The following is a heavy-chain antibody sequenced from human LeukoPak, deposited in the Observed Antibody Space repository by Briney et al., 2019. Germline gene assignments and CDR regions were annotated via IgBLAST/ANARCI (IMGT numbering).Heavy chain of an antibody. Sequence: ASVKVSCKASGYTFTSYDINWVRQATGQGLEWMGWMNPNSGNTGYAQKFQGRVTITRNTSISTAYMELSSLRSEDTAVYYCARAIDVRSDPILLLWFGETSFDSWGQGTLVTVSS. J-gene: IGHJ5*01. V-gene: IGHV1-8*03. CDR1: GYTFTSYD. D-gene: IGHD3-10*01. CDR3: ARAIDVRSDPILLLWFGETSFDS. CDR2: MNPNSGNT.